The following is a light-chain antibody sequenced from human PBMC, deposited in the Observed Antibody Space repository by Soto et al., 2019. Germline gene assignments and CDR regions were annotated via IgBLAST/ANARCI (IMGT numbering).Light chain of an antibody. J-gene: IGLJ3*02. CDR3: QSYDSSLSGWV. CDR2: GSI. V-gene: IGLV1-40*01. CDR1: SSNIGAGYD. Sequence: QSVLTQPPSVSGAPGQRVTISCTGSSSNIGAGYDVHWYQHLPGTAPKLLIYGSINRPSGVPDRFSGSKSGTSASLDITGLQAEDEADYYCQSYDSSLSGWVFGGGTKLTVL.